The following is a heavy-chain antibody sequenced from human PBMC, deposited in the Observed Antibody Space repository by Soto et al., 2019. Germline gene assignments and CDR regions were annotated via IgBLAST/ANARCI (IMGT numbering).Heavy chain of an antibody. CDR1: GFTYSSYA. CDR2: ISGSGGST. Sequence: GGSLRLSCAASGFTYSSYAMSWVRQAPGKGLEWVSAISGSGGSTYYADSVKGRFTISRDNSKNTLYLQMNSLRAEDTAVYYRAKPPAWSGYYAIEYSGQGTLVTVSS. V-gene: IGHV3-23*01. D-gene: IGHD3-3*01. CDR3: AKPPAWSGYYAIEY. J-gene: IGHJ4*02.